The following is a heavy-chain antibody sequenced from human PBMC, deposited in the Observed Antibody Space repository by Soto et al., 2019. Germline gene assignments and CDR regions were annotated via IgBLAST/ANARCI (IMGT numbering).Heavy chain of an antibody. Sequence: QVQLVQSGAEVKKPGSSVKVSCKASGGTFSSYAISWVRQAPGQGLEWMGGIIPIFGTANYAQKFQGRVTITADESTSTAYMELSSLRSEDTAVYYCAREQLGYCSGGSCWGRVYYYYGMDVWGQGTTVTVSS. CDR3: AREQLGYCSGGSCWGRVYYYYGMDV. CDR2: IIPIFGTA. J-gene: IGHJ6*02. V-gene: IGHV1-69*01. CDR1: GGTFSSYA. D-gene: IGHD2-15*01.